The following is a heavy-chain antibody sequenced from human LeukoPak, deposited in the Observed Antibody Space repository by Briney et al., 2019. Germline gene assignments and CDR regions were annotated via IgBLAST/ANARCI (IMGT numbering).Heavy chain of an antibody. CDR3: ARGGIGWYNWFDP. CDR1: GGSISSGGYS. D-gene: IGHD6-19*01. J-gene: IGHJ5*02. CDR2: IYHSGST. Sequence: SETLSLTCAVSGGSISSGGYSWSWIRQPPGKGLEWIGYIYHSGSTYYNPSLKSRVTISVDRSKNQFSLKLSSVTAADTAVYYCARGGIGWYNWFDPWGQGTLVTVSS. V-gene: IGHV4-30-2*01.